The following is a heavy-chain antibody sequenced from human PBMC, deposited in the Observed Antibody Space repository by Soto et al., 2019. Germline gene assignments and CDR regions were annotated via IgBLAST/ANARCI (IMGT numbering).Heavy chain of an antibody. CDR2: IDSGGRTT. V-gene: IGHV3-74*01. Sequence: PGGSLRLSCAVSGFTFSSDWMHLFLQALGKGLVWGSRIDSGGRTTTYADSVKGRFTISRDNAKNTLYLQMNGLRAEDTALYYCARWFTYGNFDYFDYWGQGTQVTVSS. J-gene: IGHJ4*02. D-gene: IGHD3-10*01. CDR3: ARWFTYGNFDYFDY. CDR1: GFTFSSDW.